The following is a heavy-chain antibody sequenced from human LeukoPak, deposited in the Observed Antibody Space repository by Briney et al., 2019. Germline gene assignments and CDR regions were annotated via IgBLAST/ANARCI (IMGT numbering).Heavy chain of an antibody. CDR1: GGSISSYY. Sequence: SETLSLTCTVSGGSISSYYWSWIRQPPGKGLEWIGYIYYSGSTNYNPSLKSRVTISVDTSKNQFSLKLSSVTAADTAVYYCASRAGDDFWSGYYTGVVWGKGTTVTVSS. J-gene: IGHJ6*04. CDR2: IYYSGST. CDR3: ASRAGDDFWSGYYTGVV. V-gene: IGHV4-59*08. D-gene: IGHD3-3*01.